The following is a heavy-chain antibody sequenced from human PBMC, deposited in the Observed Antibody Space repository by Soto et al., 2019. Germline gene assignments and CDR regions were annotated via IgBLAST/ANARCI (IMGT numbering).Heavy chain of an antibody. CDR3: ARDGYSGYDYAFDY. D-gene: IGHD5-12*01. CDR2: IDNSGRT. CDR1: GGSPSYYY. Sequence: PPETLSLTCTISGGSPSYYYWTWVRQPPGKGLEWIGNIDNSGRTTYNPSLKSRVTMSVDTSKNQFSLKLSSVTAADTAVYYCARDGYSGYDYAFDYWGQGTLVTVSS. J-gene: IGHJ4*02. V-gene: IGHV4-59*12.